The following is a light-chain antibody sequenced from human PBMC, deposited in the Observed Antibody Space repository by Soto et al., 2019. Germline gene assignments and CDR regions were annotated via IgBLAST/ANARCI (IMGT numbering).Light chain of an antibody. CDR1: SSDVGAYNS. Sequence: QSVLTQPASVSGSPGQSITISCTGTSSDVGAYNSVAWYQHNPGKAPKLMIYDVSNRPSGVSSRFSGSKSANTASLSISGLQANDLYYYYDRPYLSSIPPLFGSG. V-gene: IGLV2-14*01. CDR2: DVS. CDR3: RPYLSSIPPL. J-gene: IGLJ1*01.